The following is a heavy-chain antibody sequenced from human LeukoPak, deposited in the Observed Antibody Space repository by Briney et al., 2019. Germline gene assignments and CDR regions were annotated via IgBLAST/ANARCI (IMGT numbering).Heavy chain of an antibody. Sequence: PSETLSLTRTVSGGSISIYYCSWIRQPPGKGREWIGYIYYSGSTNYNPSLKSRVTISVDTSKNQFSLKLSSVTAADTAVYYCARDPQHYYDSSGYYNDAFDIWGQGTMVTVSS. J-gene: IGHJ3*02. D-gene: IGHD3-22*01. CDR2: IYYSGST. CDR1: GGSISIYY. V-gene: IGHV4-59*01. CDR3: ARDPQHYYDSSGYYNDAFDI.